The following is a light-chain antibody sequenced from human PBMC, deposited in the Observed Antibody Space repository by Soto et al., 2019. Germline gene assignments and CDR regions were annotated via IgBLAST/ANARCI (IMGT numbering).Light chain of an antibody. CDR3: QQYGSSPWT. Sequence: EIVVSHSPATISVSPGERAPLSCRASQSVSSNLAWYQQKPGQAPRLLIYGASTRATGIPARFSGSGYGTEFNLTISRLETEDFAVYDCQQYGSSPWTFGQGTKVDIK. J-gene: IGKJ1*01. V-gene: IGKV3-15*01. CDR2: GAS. CDR1: QSVSSN.